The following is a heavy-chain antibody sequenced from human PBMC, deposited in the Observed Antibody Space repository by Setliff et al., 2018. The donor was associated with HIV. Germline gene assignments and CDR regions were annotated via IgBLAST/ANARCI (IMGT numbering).Heavy chain of an antibody. CDR2: IYYTGFA. Sequence: SETLSLTCSVSGDSISSGSYFWGWIRQTPGKGLEWIGNIYYTGFAYYNPSLKSRVTISLDTSKTHFFLNLTSVTDADTAVYFCTREGRGDPAMTTTRIDYWGQGKRVTVSS. V-gene: IGHV4-39*02. CDR3: TREGRGDPAMTTTRIDY. CDR1: GDSISSGSYF. D-gene: IGHD1-1*01. J-gene: IGHJ4*02.